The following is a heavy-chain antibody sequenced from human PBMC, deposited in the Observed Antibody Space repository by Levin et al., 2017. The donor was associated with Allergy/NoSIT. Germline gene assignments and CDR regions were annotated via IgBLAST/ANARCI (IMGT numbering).Heavy chain of an antibody. V-gene: IGHV1-69*04. CDR2: IIPILGIA. CDR3: ARPNGYCSSTSCYGGDAFDI. J-gene: IGHJ3*02. Sequence: SVKVSCKASGGTFSSYAISWVRQAPGQGLEWMGRIIPILGIANYAQKFQGRVTITADKSTSTAYMELSSLRSEDTAVYYCARPNGYCSSTSCYGGDAFDIWGQGTMVTVSS. CDR1: GGTFSSYA. D-gene: IGHD2-2*01.